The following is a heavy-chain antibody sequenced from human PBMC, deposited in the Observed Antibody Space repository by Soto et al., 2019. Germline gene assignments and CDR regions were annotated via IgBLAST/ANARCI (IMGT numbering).Heavy chain of an antibody. CDR1: GYTFTSYY. V-gene: IGHV1-46*01. Sequence: ASVKVSCKASGYTFTSYYMHWVRQAPGQGLEWMGIINPSGGSTSYAQKFQGRVTMTTDTSTSTAYMELRSLRSDDTAVYYCARRQQQLSLPYYFDYWGQGTLVTVSS. J-gene: IGHJ4*02. CDR2: INPSGGST. CDR3: ARRQQQLSLPYYFDY. D-gene: IGHD6-13*01.